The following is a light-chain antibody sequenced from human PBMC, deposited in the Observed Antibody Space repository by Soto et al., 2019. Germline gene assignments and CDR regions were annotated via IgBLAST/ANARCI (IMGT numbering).Light chain of an antibody. V-gene: IGKV3-20*01. CDR3: QQYASSPWT. J-gene: IGKJ1*01. CDR1: QSVSSSY. Sequence: EIVLTQFPGTLSLSPGERATLSCRASQSVSSSYLGWYQQKPGQAPRPLIYGASSRATGIPDRFSGSGSGTDFPLTISRLEPEDFAVYYCQQYASSPWTFGQGTKVEIK. CDR2: GAS.